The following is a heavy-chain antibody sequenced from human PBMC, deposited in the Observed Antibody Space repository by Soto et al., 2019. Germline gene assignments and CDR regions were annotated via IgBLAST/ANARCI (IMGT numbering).Heavy chain of an antibody. J-gene: IGHJ4*02. V-gene: IGHV3-30*01. CDR1: GFTFRSHA. D-gene: IGHD3-16*01. CDR2: VSYDGSHK. Sequence: QVQLVESGGGVVQPGRSLTLSCAASGFTFRSHAMHWVRQAPGKGLEWVGVVSYDGSHKFYADSVKGRFTISRDNSKNMVDLQVNSPATEDTAVYYCARETGVFVDYWGQGTQVTVSS. CDR3: ARETGVFVDY.